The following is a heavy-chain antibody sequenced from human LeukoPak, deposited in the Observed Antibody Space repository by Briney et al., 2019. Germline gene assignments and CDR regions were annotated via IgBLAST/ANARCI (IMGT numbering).Heavy chain of an antibody. CDR2: LSNSGSDI. CDR3: ARGRWGLDY. Sequence: GSLSLSCVVSGFSFSDHYMTWIRQAPGKGLEYISYLSNSGSDIFHADSVKGRFSISRDNAKNSVYLQMNSLRVEDTAVYYCARGRWGLDYWGQGTPVTVSP. J-gene: IGHJ4*02. D-gene: IGHD7-27*01. V-gene: IGHV3-11*01. CDR1: GFSFSDHY.